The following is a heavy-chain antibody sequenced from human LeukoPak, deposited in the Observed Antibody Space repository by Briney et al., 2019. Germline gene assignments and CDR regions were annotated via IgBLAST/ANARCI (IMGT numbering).Heavy chain of an antibody. Sequence: GGSLRLSCAASGFTFSSYEMNWVRQAPGKGLEWVSYISSSGHTIYYADSVKGRFTISRDNSKNTLYLQMNSLRAEDTAVYYCAKDLRGITAGLDYWGQGTLVTVSS. CDR3: AKDLRGITAGLDY. V-gene: IGHV3-48*03. CDR2: ISSSGHTI. CDR1: GFTFSSYE. J-gene: IGHJ4*02. D-gene: IGHD6-13*01.